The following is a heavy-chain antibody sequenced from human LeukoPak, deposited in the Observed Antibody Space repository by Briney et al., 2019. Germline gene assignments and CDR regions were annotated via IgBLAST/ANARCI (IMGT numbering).Heavy chain of an antibody. V-gene: IGHV3-30*18. D-gene: IGHD6-19*01. CDR3: AKAQSQTGWYSCGWSTFDY. Sequence: GGSLRLSCAASGFPFSNHGMHWVRQAPGKGLEWVAVISYDGRNKYYADSVKGRFTISRDNSKNTLYLQMNSLRAEDTAVYYCAKAQSQTGWYSCGWSTFDYWGQGTLVTVSS. J-gene: IGHJ4*02. CDR1: GFPFSNHG. CDR2: ISYDGRNK.